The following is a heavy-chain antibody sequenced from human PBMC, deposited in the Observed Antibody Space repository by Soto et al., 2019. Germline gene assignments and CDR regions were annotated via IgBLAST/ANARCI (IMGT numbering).Heavy chain of an antibody. D-gene: IGHD3-3*01. CDR3: AHRVLRTVFGLVTTTAIYFDF. Sequence: QITLNESGPPVVRPTETLTLTCRFSGFSLTTSGVGVGWIRQSPGKAPEWLALIYWDDDKRYSASLQSRLTITTDTSKHQVVLTVSDSDPTDTATYYCAHRVLRTVFGLVTTTAIYFDFWGQGTPGAVSS. CDR2: IYWDDDK. V-gene: IGHV2-5*02. J-gene: IGHJ4*02. CDR1: GFSLTTSGVG.